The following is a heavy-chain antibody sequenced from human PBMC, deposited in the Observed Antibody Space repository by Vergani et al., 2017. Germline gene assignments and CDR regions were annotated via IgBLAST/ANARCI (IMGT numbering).Heavy chain of an antibody. CDR1: GYTFTSYG. D-gene: IGHD2-15*01. CDR2: ISAYNGNT. J-gene: IGHJ2*01. V-gene: IGHV1-18*01. CDR3: ARGEIGYCSGGSCYEPTHQRDWYFDL. Sequence: VQLVESGAEVKKPGASVKVSCKASGYTFTSYGISWVRQAPGQGLEWMGWISAYNGNTNYAQKLQGRVTMTTDTSTSTAYMELRSLRAEDTAVYYCARGEIGYCSGGSCYEPTHQRDWYFDLWGRGTLVTVSS.